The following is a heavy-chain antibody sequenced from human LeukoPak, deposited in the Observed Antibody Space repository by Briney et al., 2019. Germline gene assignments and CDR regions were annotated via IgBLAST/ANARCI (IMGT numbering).Heavy chain of an antibody. J-gene: IGHJ4*02. V-gene: IGHV3-33*01. Sequence: GGSLRLSCAASGFTFSSYGFHWVRQAPGKRLEWVAVIWSDGTYKYYADSVKGRFTISRHESKNTLYLQMNSPRAEDTAVYYCARDFSLQLFDYWGQGTLVTVFS. CDR2: IWSDGTYK. CDR1: GFTFSSYG. D-gene: IGHD5-24*01. CDR3: ARDFSLQLFDY.